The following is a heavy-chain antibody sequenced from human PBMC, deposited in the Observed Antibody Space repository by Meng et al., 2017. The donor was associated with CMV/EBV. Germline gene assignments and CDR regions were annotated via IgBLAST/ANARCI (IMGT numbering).Heavy chain of an antibody. J-gene: IGHJ5*02. CDR3: ARARGYCSSTSCYIIAARPDWFDP. V-gene: IGHV4-34*01. Sequence: SETLSLTCAVYGGSFSGYYWSWIRQPPGKGLEWIGEINHSGSTNYNPSLKSRVTISVDTSKNQFSLKLSSVTAADTAVYYCARARGYCSSTSCYIIAARPDWFDPWGQGTLVPSPQ. CDR1: GGSFSGYY. CDR2: INHSGST. D-gene: IGHD2-2*02.